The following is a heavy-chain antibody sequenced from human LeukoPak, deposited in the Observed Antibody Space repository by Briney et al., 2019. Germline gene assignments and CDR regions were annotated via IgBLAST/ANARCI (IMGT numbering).Heavy chain of an antibody. CDR2: ISSSGGST. Sequence: GVSLRLSCAASGFSFRSYTMHWVRQAPGKGLEYVSSISSSGGSTYYVNSVKGRFTISRDNSKNTLYLQMGSLRAEDMAVYYCARRGSYSAEYFQHWGQGTLVTVSS. V-gene: IGHV3-64*01. CDR1: GFSFRSYT. CDR3: ARRGSYSAEYFQH. J-gene: IGHJ1*01. D-gene: IGHD1-26*01.